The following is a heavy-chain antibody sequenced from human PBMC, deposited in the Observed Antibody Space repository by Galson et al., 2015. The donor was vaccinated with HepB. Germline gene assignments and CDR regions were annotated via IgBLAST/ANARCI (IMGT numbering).Heavy chain of an antibody. V-gene: IGHV3-21*01. CDR1: GFTFSSYS. J-gene: IGHJ1*01. CDR3: ARGPRRRGEYFQH. Sequence: SLRLSCAASGFTFSSYSMNWVRQAPGKGLEWVSSISSSSSYIYYADSVKGRFTISRDNAKNSLYLQMNSLRAEDTAVYYCARGPRRRGEYFQHWGQGTLVTVSS. CDR2: ISSSSSYI.